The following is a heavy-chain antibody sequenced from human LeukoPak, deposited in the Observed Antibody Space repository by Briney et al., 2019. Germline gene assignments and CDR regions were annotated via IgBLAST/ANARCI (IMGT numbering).Heavy chain of an antibody. CDR1: GFTFSSYV. CDR3: AKLGLRFPFNAFDI. CDR2: IAYSAGST. V-gene: IGHV3-23*01. J-gene: IGHJ3*02. Sequence: PGGSLRLSCAASGFTFSSYVMSWVRQAPGKGLEWVSAIAYSAGSTYYADSVKGRFIISRDNSKNTLYLQMSSLRAEDTAIYYCAKLGLRFPFNAFDIWGQGTMVTVSS. D-gene: IGHD3-16*01.